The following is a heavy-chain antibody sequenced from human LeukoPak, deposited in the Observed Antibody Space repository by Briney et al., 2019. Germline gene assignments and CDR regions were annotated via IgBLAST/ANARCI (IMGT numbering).Heavy chain of an antibody. CDR2: IYYSGST. J-gene: IGHJ5*02. Sequence: PSETLSLTCTVSGGSISSSSYYWGWIRQPPGKGLEWIGSIYYSGSTYYNPSLKSRVTISVDTSKNQFSLKLSSVTAADTAVYYCARVTYYYGSGSYRWFDPWGQGTLVTVSS. CDR1: GGSISSSSYY. CDR3: ARVTYYYGSGSYRWFDP. V-gene: IGHV4-39*07. D-gene: IGHD3-10*01.